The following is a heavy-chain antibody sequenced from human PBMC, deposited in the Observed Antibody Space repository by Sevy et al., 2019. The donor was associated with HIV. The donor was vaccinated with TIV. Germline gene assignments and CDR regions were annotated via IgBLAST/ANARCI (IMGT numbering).Heavy chain of an antibody. V-gene: IGHV3-30*18. CDR3: AKGSRATDSAFDI. CDR2: VSYDGSTK. J-gene: IGHJ3*02. CDR1: GFTFNNYG. D-gene: IGHD3-22*01. Sequence: GGSLRLSCAASGFTFNNYGMHWVRQAPGKGLEWVAVVSYDGSTKYYADFVKGRFTISRDNSENMVYLQMNSLRPEDTAVFYCAKGSRATDSAFDIWGQGTVVTVSS.